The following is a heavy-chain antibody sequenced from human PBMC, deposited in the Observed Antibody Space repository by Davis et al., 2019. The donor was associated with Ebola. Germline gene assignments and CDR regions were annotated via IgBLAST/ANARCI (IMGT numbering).Heavy chain of an antibody. CDR3: AREREEGVNKNFDF. V-gene: IGHV3-74*01. Sequence: GESLKISCAASGFTFSSYWMSWVRQAPGKGLVWVSRINYDGSRSVHADPVKGRFTISRDNARNTVYMQMNSLSAEDTAVYYCAREREEGVNKNFDFWGQGTPVTVSS. CDR2: INYDGSRS. CDR1: GFTFSSYW. D-gene: IGHD1/OR15-1a*01. J-gene: IGHJ4*02.